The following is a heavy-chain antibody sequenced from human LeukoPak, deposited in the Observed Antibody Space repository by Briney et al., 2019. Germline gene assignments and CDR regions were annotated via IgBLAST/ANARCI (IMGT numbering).Heavy chain of an antibody. CDR2: ISSSGVIT. CDR3: AKDPGGWVDY. CDR1: GFTFSNYA. V-gene: IGHV3-23*01. D-gene: IGHD5-12*01. Sequence: GGSLRLSCAASGFTFSNYAMNWVRQAPGKGLEWVSIISSSGVITYYADSVKGRFTISRDTSKYTLYLQMNSLRAEDTAVYFCAKDPGGWVDYWGQGTLVTVFS. J-gene: IGHJ4*02.